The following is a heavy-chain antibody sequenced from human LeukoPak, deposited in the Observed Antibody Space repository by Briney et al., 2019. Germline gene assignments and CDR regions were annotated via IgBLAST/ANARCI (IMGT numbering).Heavy chain of an antibody. CDR1: GFTFSDYY. Sequence: GGSLRLSCAASGFTFSDYYMSWIHQAPGKGLEWVSYISSSGSTIYYADSVKGRFTISRDNAKNSLYLQMNSLRAEDTAVYYCPTAGYSSGWGPDYWGQGTLVTVST. D-gene: IGHD6-19*01. J-gene: IGHJ4*02. V-gene: IGHV3-11*04. CDR3: PTAGYSSGWGPDY. CDR2: ISSSGSTI.